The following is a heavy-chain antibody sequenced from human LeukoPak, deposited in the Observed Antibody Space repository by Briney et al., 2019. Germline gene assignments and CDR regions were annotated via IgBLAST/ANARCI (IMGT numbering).Heavy chain of an antibody. V-gene: IGHV3-23*01. CDR2: INKNGDSA. CDR3: AKDIHNWGSDY. Sequence: GGSLRLSCVASGLTFDDYYMSWVRQAPGAGLEWVSGINKNGDSAYYADSVKGRFTISRDNSKNTLFLQINSLRAEDTAIYYCAKDIHNWGSDYWGQRTLVTVSS. J-gene: IGHJ4*02. D-gene: IGHD3-16*01. CDR1: GLTFDDYY.